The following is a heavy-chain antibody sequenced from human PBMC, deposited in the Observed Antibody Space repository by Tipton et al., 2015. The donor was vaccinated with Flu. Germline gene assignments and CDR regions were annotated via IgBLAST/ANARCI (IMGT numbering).Heavy chain of an antibody. CDR1: GGSISSYY. D-gene: IGHD3-10*01. Sequence: TLSLTCTVSGGSISSYYWSWIRQPPGKGLEWIGYIYYSGSTNYNLSLKSRVTISVDTSKNQFSLKLSSVTAADTAVYYCARGRITMVRGVIIKGDFDYWGQGTLVTVSS. CDR3: ARGRITMVRGVIIKGDFDY. J-gene: IGHJ4*02. CDR2: IYYSGST. V-gene: IGHV4-59*01.